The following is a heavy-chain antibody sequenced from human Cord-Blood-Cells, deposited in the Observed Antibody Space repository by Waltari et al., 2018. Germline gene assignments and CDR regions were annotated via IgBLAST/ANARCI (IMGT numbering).Heavy chain of an antibody. V-gene: IGHV1-69*01. D-gene: IGHD5-18*01. CDR2: IIPIFGTA. CDR3: ARGGDSYGAFDI. J-gene: IGHJ3*02. Sequence: WMGGIIPIFGTANYAQTFQGRVTITADESKSTAYMELSSLRSEDTAVYYCARGGDSYGAFDIWGRGTMVTVSS.